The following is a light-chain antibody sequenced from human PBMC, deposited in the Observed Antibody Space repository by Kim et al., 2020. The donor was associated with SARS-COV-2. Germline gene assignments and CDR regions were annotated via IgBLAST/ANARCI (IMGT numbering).Light chain of an antibody. Sequence: EIVLTQSPGTLSLSPGERATLSCRASQSVSSSYLAWYQQKPGQAPRLLIYGASSRATGIPDRFSGSGSGTDFSLTISRQETEDFAVYYCQQYGRSPPWTFGHGTPVEIK. CDR3: QQYGRSPPWT. CDR1: QSVSSSY. V-gene: IGKV3-20*01. J-gene: IGKJ1*01. CDR2: GAS.